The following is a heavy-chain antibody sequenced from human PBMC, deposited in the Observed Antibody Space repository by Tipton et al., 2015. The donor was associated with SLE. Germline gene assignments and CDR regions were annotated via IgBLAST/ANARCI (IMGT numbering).Heavy chain of an antibody. Sequence: TLSLTCTVSGGSISSYYWSWIRQPPGKGLEWLGYISHSGRTYYSPSLKSRITMSVDTSENQFSLNLSSVTAADTAVYYCARATTVTNWFDPWGQGILVTVSS. CDR2: ISHSGRT. CDR3: ARATTVTNWFDP. CDR1: GGSISSYY. J-gene: IGHJ5*02. D-gene: IGHD4-11*01. V-gene: IGHV4-59*12.